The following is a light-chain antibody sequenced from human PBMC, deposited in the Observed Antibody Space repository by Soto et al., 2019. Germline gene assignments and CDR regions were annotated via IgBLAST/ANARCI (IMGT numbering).Light chain of an antibody. CDR2: KAS. Sequence: DIQMTQSPSTLSASVGDRVTITCRASQSVSNWLAWYQQKPGKDPQLLIYKASSLESGVPSRFSGSGSGTEFTLTIRSLQPADFATYYCQQYSPYSSMYTFGQGTKLEIK. CDR1: QSVSNW. CDR3: QQYSPYSSMYT. V-gene: IGKV1-5*03. J-gene: IGKJ2*01.